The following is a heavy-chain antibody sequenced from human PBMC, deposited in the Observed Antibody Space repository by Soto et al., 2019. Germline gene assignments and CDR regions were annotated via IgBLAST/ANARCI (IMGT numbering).Heavy chain of an antibody. CDR3: ARDVENDGNYYIDA. V-gene: IGHV3-74*01. CDR1: GFPFSGYW. CDR2: INSDGSRI. J-gene: IGHJ6*03. D-gene: IGHD1-1*01. Sequence: PGGSLRLSCASSGFPFSGYWMHWVRQAPGKGLVWVSRINSDGSRINYADSVKGRFTISRDNAENTLYLQMNSLRDEDTAVYYCARDVENDGNYYIDARGKGTTVTVSS.